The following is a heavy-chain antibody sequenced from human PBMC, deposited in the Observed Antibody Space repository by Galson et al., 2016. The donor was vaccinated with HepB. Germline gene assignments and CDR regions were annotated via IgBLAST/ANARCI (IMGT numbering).Heavy chain of an antibody. Sequence: SLRLSCAASGFTFSSYSMHWVRQAPGKGLEWVSFISSGSSYIYYADSVKSRFTISRDNAKNSLYLQMNSLRAEDTAVYYCARGGYSGYDWVRNWFDPWGQGTLVTVSS. CDR2: ISSGSSYI. V-gene: IGHV3-21*01. J-gene: IGHJ5*02. CDR1: GFTFSSYS. D-gene: IGHD5-12*01. CDR3: ARGGYSGYDWVRNWFDP.